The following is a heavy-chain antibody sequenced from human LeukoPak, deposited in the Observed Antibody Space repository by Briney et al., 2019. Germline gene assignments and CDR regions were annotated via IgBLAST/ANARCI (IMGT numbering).Heavy chain of an antibody. J-gene: IGHJ4*02. V-gene: IGHV5-51*01. CDR2: IYPGDSDT. CDR3: ARLRGCSSSCYEDH. Sequence: GESLKISCKGSGYIFANSWIGWVRQMPGKGLEWMGIIYPGDSDTKYSPSFQGQVTISADKSISTAYLQWSSLKASDTAMYYCARLRGCSSSCYEDHWGQGTPVTVSS. D-gene: IGHD2-2*01. CDR1: GYIFANSW.